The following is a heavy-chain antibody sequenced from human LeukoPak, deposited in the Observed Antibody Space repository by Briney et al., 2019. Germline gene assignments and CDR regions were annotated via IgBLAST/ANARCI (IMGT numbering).Heavy chain of an antibody. CDR2: IYYSGST. D-gene: IGHD3-3*01. Sequence: PSETLSLTCTVSGGSISSGDYYWSWIRQPPGKGLEWIGYIYYSGSTYCNPSLKSRVTISVDTSKNQFSLKLSSVTAADTAVYYCARGLRFLEWLPYYFDYWGQGTLVTVSS. CDR1: GGSISSGDYY. J-gene: IGHJ4*02. V-gene: IGHV4-30-4*08. CDR3: ARGLRFLEWLPYYFDY.